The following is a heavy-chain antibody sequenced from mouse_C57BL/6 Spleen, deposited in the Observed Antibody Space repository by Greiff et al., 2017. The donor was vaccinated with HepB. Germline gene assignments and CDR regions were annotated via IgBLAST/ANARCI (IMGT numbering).Heavy chain of an antibody. J-gene: IGHJ3*01. V-gene: IGHV3-6*01. CDR3: AREYYDYDGAWFAY. CDR2: ISYDGSN. CDR1: GYSITSGYY. Sequence: EVHLVESGPGLVKPSQSLSLTCSVTGYSITSGYYWNWIRQFPGNKLEWMGYISYDGSNNYNPSLKNRISITRDTSKNQFFLKLNSVTTEDTATYYCAREYYDYDGAWFAYWGQGTLVTVSA. D-gene: IGHD2-4*01.